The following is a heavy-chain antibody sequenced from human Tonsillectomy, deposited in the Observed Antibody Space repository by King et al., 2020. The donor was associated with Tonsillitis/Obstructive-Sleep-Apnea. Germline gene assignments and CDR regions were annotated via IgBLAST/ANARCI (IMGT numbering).Heavy chain of an antibody. CDR3: ARDRNYFDF. V-gene: IGHV1-3*01. J-gene: IGHJ4*02. Sequence: QLVQSGAEVKKPGASVKVSCKASGYTFTNYAMHWVRQAPGHSLEWLGWINAGTVNTKYSQNFQGRVAITRETSASTAYMELSSLRSEDTAIYYCARDRNYFDFWGQGTLVTVSS. CDR1: GYTFTNYA. CDR2: INAGTVNT.